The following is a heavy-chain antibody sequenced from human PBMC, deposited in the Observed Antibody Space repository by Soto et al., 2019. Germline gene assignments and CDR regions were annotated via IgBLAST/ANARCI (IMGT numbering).Heavy chain of an antibody. Sequence: QVQLEQSGAEVKKPGSSVKVSCKASGGTFSDHGVAWLRQAPGQGLEWMGGTIPVFNTAKYAQKFQGRVTVTADKFTNIADMELSSLRSEDTAFYFCARGVYGSGNYYTGPSAFDIWGQGTMVIVSS. CDR1: GGTFSDHG. J-gene: IGHJ3*02. D-gene: IGHD3-10*01. V-gene: IGHV1-69*06. CDR3: ARGVYGSGNYYTGPSAFDI. CDR2: TIPVFNTA.